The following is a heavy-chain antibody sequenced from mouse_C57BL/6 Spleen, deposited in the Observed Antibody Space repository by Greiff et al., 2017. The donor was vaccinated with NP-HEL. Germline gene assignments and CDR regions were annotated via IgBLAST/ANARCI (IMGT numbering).Heavy chain of an antibody. CDR1: GYTFTSYW. J-gene: IGHJ4*01. V-gene: IGHV1-59*01. CDR2: IDPSDSYT. CDR3: ARDGGVDY. Sequence: QVQLKQPGAELVRPGTSVKLSCKASGYTFTSYWMHWVKQRPGQGLEWIGVIDPSDSYTNYNQKFKGKATLTVDTSSSTAYMQLSSLTSEDSAVYYCARDGGVDYWGQGTSVTVSS.